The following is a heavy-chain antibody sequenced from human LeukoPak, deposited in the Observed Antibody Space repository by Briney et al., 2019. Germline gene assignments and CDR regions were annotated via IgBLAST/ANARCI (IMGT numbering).Heavy chain of an antibody. D-gene: IGHD4-23*01. Sequence: GGSLRLSCAASGFTFSSYGMSWVRQAPGKGLDWVSGINGRGGSTYYADSVKGRFTISRDNSKNTLYLQMNSLRAEDTAVYYCAKGVRGWTNIDYWGQGTLVTVSS. CDR1: GFTFSSYG. CDR3: AKGVRGWTNIDY. J-gene: IGHJ4*02. V-gene: IGHV3-23*01. CDR2: INGRGGST.